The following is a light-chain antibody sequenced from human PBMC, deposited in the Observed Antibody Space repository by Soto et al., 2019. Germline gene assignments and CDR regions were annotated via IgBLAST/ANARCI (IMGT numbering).Light chain of an antibody. CDR1: RSVSNR. CDR2: GAS. J-gene: IGKJ4*01. V-gene: IGKV3-15*01. CDR3: QQYYNWPVT. Sequence: EILMTQSPATLSVSPGETVTFSCRASRSVSNRLAWYQHQPGQAPRLLISGASNGATGIPPKFSGSGSGTEFTLTVDILQSDVIAVYGWQQYYNWPVTFGGGTKV.